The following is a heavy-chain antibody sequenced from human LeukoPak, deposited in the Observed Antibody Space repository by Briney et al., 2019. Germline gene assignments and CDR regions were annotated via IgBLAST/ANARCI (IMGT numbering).Heavy chain of an antibody. CDR2: IYTSGST. D-gene: IGHD1-1*01. CDR1: GGSISSYY. CDR3: ARLGRLNCWYYFDY. V-gene: IGHV4-4*09. J-gene: IGHJ4*02. Sequence: SETLSLTCTVSGGSISSYYWSWIRQPPGKGLEWIGYIYTSGSTNYNPSLKSRVTISVDTSKNQFSLKLSSVTAADTAVYYCARLGRLNCWYYFDYWGQGTLVTVSS.